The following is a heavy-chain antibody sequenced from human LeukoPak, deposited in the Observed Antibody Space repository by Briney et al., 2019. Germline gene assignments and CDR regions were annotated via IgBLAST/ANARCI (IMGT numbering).Heavy chain of an antibody. D-gene: IGHD2-21*02. CDR2: ISGDGGST. CDR3: AKVNCGGDCPSRYFDY. Sequence: GGSLRLSCAASGFTFDDYAMHWVRQAPGKGLERVSLISGDGGSTYYADSVKGRFTISRDNSKNSLYLQMNGLRTEDTALYYCAKVNCGGDCPSRYFDYWGQGTLVTVSS. V-gene: IGHV3-43*02. CDR1: GFTFDDYA. J-gene: IGHJ4*02.